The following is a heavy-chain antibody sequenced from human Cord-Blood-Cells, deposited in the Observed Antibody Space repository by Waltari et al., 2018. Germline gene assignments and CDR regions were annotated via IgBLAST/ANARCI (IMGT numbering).Heavy chain of an antibody. CDR3: ARGDIVATSTYYYYYMDV. CDR2: INHSGST. CDR1: GGSFSGYY. J-gene: IGHJ6*03. V-gene: IGHV4-34*01. Sequence: QVQLQQWGAGLLKPSETLSLTCAVYGGSFSGYYWSWIRQPPGKGLEWIGEINHSGSTNYNPSLKSRVTISVDTSKNQFSLKLSSVTAADTAVYYCARGDIVATSTYYYYYMDVWGKGTTVTVSS. D-gene: IGHD5-12*01.